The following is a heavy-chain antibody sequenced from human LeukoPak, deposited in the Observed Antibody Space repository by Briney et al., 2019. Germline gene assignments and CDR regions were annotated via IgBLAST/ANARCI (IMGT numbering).Heavy chain of an antibody. CDR1: GFTFSNAW. V-gene: IGHV3-15*01. Sequence: GGSLRLSCAASGFTFSNAWMSWVRQAPGKGLEWVGRIKRKTDGGTTDYSAPVKGRFTISRDDSKNMLYLQMNSLKTEDTAVYYCSNSGSDYWGQGTLVTVSS. CDR2: IKRKTDGGTT. D-gene: IGHD3-10*01. CDR3: SNSGSDY. J-gene: IGHJ4*02.